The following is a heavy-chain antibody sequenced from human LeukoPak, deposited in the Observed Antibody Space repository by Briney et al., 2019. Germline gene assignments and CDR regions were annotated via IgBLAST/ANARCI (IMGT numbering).Heavy chain of an antibody. D-gene: IGHD3-9*01. CDR3: ARDGWRTYYDIPGDY. J-gene: IGHJ4*02. V-gene: IGHV3-21*01. CDR1: GFTFSSYS. CDR2: ISSSSSYI. Sequence: PGGSLRLSCAASGFTFSSYSMNWVRQAPGKGLEWVSSISSSSSYIYYADSVKGRFTISRDNAKNSLYLQMNSLRAEDTAVYYCARDGWRTYYDIPGDYWGQGTLVTVSS.